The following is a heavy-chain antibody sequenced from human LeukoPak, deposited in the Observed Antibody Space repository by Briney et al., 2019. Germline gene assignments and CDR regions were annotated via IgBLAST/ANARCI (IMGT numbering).Heavy chain of an antibody. CDR3: ARTMVGGVGLDY. Sequence: ASVKVSCKASGYTFTNYYIHWVRQAPGHGLEWMGISNPSGDSTNYAQKFQGRVTITRDTSATTAYMELSSLRSEDTAVYYCARTMVGGVGLDYWGQGTLVTVSS. J-gene: IGHJ4*02. CDR1: GYTFTNYY. D-gene: IGHD3-10*01. V-gene: IGHV1-46*01. CDR2: SNPSGDST.